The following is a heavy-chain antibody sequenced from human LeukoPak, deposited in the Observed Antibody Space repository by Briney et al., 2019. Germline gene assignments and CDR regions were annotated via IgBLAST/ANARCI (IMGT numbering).Heavy chain of an antibody. J-gene: IGHJ3*02. CDR1: GGSISGYY. CDR3: ARYRAFDI. Sequence: SETLSLTCTVSGGSISGYYWSWIRQPPGEGLEWIGYIYNSGNTNYNPSLKSRVTISVDTSKNQFSLKLTSVTAADTAVYYCARYRAFDIWGRGTLVTVSS. V-gene: IGHV4-59*01. CDR2: IYNSGNT.